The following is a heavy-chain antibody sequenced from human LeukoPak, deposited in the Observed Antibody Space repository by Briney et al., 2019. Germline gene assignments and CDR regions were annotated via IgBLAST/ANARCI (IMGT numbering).Heavy chain of an antibody. V-gene: IGHV1-69*05. D-gene: IGHD3-22*01. CDR2: IIPIFGTA. CDR3: ASYYYDSSGYEQIDY. CDR1: GGTFSSYA. J-gene: IGHJ4*02. Sequence: SVKVSCKASGGTFSSYAISWVRQAPGRGLEWMGGIIPIFGTANYAQKFQGRVTITTDESTSTAYMELSSLRSEDTAVYYCASYYYDSSGYEQIDYWGQGTLVTVSS.